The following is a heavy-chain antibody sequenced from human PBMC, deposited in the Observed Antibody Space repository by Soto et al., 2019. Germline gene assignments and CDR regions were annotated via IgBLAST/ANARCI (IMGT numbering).Heavy chain of an antibody. V-gene: IGHV4-38-2*01. J-gene: IGHJ3*02. D-gene: IGHD6-19*01. CDR2: IYHSGST. CDR1: GYSISSGYY. CDR3: AKRIAVAGTRGAFDI. Sequence: SETLSLTCAVSGYSISSGYYWGWIRQPPGKGLEWIGSIYHSGSTYYNPSLKSRVTISVDTSKNQFSLKLSSVTAADTAVYYCAKRIAVAGTRGAFDIWGQGTMVTVSS.